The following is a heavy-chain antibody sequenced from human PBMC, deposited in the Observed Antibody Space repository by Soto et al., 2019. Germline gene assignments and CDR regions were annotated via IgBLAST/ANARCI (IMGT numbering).Heavy chain of an antibody. V-gene: IGHV4-61*01. CDR2: IYYSGST. CDR3: ARASEYSSSWDY. D-gene: IGHD6-6*01. CDR1: GGSVSSGSYY. Sequence: SETLSLTCTVSGGSVSSGSYYWSCIRQPPGKGLEWIGYIYYSGSTNYNPSLKSRVTISVDTSKNQFSLKLSSVTAADTAVYYCARASEYSSSWDYWGQGTLVTVSS. J-gene: IGHJ4*02.